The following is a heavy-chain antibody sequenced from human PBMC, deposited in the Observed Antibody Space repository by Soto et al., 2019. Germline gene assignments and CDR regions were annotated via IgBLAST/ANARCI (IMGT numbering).Heavy chain of an antibody. CDR3: ASVNSGRNWFDP. CDR2: IYFSGGT. J-gene: IGHJ5*02. CDR1: GDSVSSASFY. D-gene: IGHD6-19*01. V-gene: IGHV4-61*01. Sequence: TSETLSPPCTVSGDSVSSASFYWVWVRQAPGKGLEWIGVIYFSGGTNYNPPLKSRVSMSLDTSKNQLSLKLRSLTPADTAVYYCASVNSGRNWFDPWGQGTLVTVSS.